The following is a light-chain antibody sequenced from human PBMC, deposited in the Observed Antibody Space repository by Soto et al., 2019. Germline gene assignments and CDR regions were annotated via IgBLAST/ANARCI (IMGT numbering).Light chain of an antibody. J-gene: IGKJ1*01. CDR2: GAS. CDR1: QSVSSSY. CDR3: QQYGSSPWT. V-gene: IGKV3-20*01. Sequence: EIVLTQSPGTLSLSPGERATLSCRASQSVSSSYLAWYQQKPGQAPRLLIYGASSRATGILDRFSGSGSGTDFTLTFSRLEPEDFAVYYCQQYGSSPWTFGQGTKVDIK.